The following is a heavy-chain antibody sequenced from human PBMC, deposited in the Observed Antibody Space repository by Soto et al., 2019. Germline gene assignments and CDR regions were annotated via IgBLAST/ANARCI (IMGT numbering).Heavy chain of an antibody. J-gene: IGHJ4*02. CDR2: INHSGSA. D-gene: IGHD1-26*01. V-gene: IGHV4-34*01. CDR1: GGSFSGYI. Sequence: QVQLQQSGAGLLKPSETLSLTCDVYGGSFSGYIWTWIRQTPGKGLQWIGQINHSGSANYNPSLKSRVTISVHTSNSQFSLELSSVTAADTAVYYCARGLINGSQYSGGWYYFDSWGQGTQVTVSS. CDR3: ARGLINGSQYSGGWYYFDS.